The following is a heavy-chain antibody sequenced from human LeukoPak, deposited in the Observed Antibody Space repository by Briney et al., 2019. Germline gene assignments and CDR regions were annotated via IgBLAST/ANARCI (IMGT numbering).Heavy chain of an antibody. CDR1: GDTFSRYA. J-gene: IGHJ4*02. V-gene: IGHV1-69*04. D-gene: IGHD4-23*01. Sequence: ASVKVSCKASGDTFSRYAISWVRQAPGQGLEWMGRIIPILGIANYAQKSQDRVTINADKSTSTVYMELSSLRSEDTAVYYCARGGYGGNGFDYWGQGTLVTVSS. CDR2: IIPILGIA. CDR3: ARGGYGGNGFDY.